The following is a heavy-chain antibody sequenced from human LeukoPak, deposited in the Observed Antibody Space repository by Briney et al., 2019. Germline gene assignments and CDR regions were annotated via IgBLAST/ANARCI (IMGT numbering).Heavy chain of an antibody. CDR3: ARDQDTAHAFDI. D-gene: IGHD5-18*01. J-gene: IGHJ3*02. Sequence: PGRSLRLSCAASGFTFSSYAMHWVRQAPGKGLEWVAVISYDGSNKYYADSVKGRFTISRDNAKNSLYLQMNSLRAEDTAVYYCARDQDTAHAFDIWGQGTMVTVSS. CDR2: ISYDGSNK. V-gene: IGHV3-30-3*01. CDR1: GFTFSSYA.